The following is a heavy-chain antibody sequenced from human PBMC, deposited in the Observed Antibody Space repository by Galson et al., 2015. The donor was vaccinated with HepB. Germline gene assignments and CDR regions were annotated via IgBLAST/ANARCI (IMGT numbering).Heavy chain of an antibody. CDR3: ARAYGGRYSSSWYYFDY. CDR1: GFTFSSYG. D-gene: IGHD6-13*01. V-gene: IGHV3-30*02. CDR2: IRYDGSNK. Sequence: SLRLSCAASGFTFSSYGMHWVRQAPGKGLEWVAFIRYDGSNKYYADSVKGRFTISRDNSKNTLYLQMNSLRAEDTAVYYCARAYGGRYSSSWYYFDYWGQGTLVTVSS. J-gene: IGHJ4*02.